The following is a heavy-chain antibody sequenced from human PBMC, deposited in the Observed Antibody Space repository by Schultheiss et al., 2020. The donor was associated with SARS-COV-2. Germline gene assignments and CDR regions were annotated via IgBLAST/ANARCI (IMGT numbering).Heavy chain of an antibody. CDR3: ARDDSGYRGYDLQGYYYGMDV. V-gene: IGHV4-31*11. CDR2: IYYSGST. Sequence: SETLSLTCAVSGGSISSGGYYWSWIRQHPGKGLEWIGYIYYSGSTYYNPSLKSRVTISVDTSKNQFSLKLSSVTAADTAVYYCARDDSGYRGYDLQGYYYGMDVWGQGTTVTVSS. CDR1: GGSISSGGYY. D-gene: IGHD5-12*01. J-gene: IGHJ6*02.